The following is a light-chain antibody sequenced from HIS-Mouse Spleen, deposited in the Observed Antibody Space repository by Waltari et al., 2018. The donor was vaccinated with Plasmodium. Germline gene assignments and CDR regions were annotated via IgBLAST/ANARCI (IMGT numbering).Light chain of an antibody. Sequence: QSALTQPRSVSGSPGQSVTISCTGTSSDVGGYNYVSWYQQHPGKAPKLLIYDVSNRPSGVPARFSGSKAGNTASLTIYGLQAEDEADYYCCSYAGSYTYVFGTGTKVTVL. CDR1: SSDVGGYNY. J-gene: IGLJ1*01. V-gene: IGLV2-11*01. CDR2: DVS. CDR3: CSYAGSYTYV.